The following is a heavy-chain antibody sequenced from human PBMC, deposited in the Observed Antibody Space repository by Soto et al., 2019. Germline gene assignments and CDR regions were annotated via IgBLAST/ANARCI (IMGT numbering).Heavy chain of an antibody. CDR1: GFTVSSNY. V-gene: IGHV3-66*01. Sequence: EVQLVESGGGLVQPGGSLRLSCAASGFTVSSNYMSWVRQAPGKGLEWVSLVYSGGSTYYADSVKGRFTISRDNSKNTLYLKMNSVRAEDTALYYCAGDGRYCSGGSCYYYYMDAWGKGTTVTVSS. CDR3: AGDGRYCSGGSCYYYYMDA. D-gene: IGHD2-15*01. J-gene: IGHJ6*03. CDR2: VYSGGST.